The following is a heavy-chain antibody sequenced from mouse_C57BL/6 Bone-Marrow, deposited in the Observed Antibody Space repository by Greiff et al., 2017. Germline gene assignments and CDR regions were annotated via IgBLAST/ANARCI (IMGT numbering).Heavy chain of an antibody. CDR2: IDPSDSYT. Sequence: QVQLQQPGAELVMPGASVKLFCKASGYTFTSYWMHWVKQRPGQGLEWIGEIDPSDSYTNYNQQFKGKSTLTVDKSSSTAYMQLSSLTSEDSAVYYCALPYFDYWGQGTTLTVSS. V-gene: IGHV1-69*01. CDR3: ALPYFDY. CDR1: GYTFTSYW. D-gene: IGHD1-1*01. J-gene: IGHJ2*01.